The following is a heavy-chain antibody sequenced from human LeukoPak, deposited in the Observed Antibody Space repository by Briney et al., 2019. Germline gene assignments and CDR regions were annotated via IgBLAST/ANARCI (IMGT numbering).Heavy chain of an antibody. J-gene: IGHJ4*02. Sequence: GGSLRLSCAASGFTFSSYFMSWVRQAPGKGLEGVSAIRGSGGSTYYADSVKGRFTISRDNSKNTLYLQMHSLRAEDTAVYYCAKGDYSLTFDYWGQGTLVTVSS. CDR3: AKGDYSLTFDY. CDR1: GFTFSSYF. CDR2: IRGSGGST. D-gene: IGHD4-17*01. V-gene: IGHV3-23*01.